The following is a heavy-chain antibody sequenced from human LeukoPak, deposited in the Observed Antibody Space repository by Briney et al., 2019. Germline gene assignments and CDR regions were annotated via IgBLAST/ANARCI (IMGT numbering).Heavy chain of an antibody. J-gene: IGHJ5*01. CDR1: GDSISGRTYY. Sequence: PLQTLSLTCSVSGDSISGRTYYWTWIRQHPEKGLEWIGYIWNSGSTNYNPSLKSRVTISVDTSKNQFSLKLTSVTAADTAVYYCATDVSSTFPNWFDSWGQGILVIVSS. V-gene: IGHV4-31*03. D-gene: IGHD6-6*01. CDR3: ATDVSSTFPNWFDS. CDR2: IWNSGST.